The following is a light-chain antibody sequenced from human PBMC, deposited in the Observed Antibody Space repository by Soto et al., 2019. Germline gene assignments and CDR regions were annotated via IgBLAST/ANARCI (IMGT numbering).Light chain of an antibody. CDR2: GAS. V-gene: IGKV3-20*01. CDR1: QSVSSSY. J-gene: IGKJ3*01. Sequence: EIVLTQSPGTLSLSPGERATLSCRASQSVSSSYLAWYQQKPGQAPRLLIYGASSRATGIPDRFRVSGSGTDFTLTISRLEPEDFAVYYCQHYGTSALFGPGTKVDIK. CDR3: QHYGTSAL.